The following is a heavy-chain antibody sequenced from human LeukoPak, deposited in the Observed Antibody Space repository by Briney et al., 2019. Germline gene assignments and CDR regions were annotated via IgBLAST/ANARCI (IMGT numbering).Heavy chain of an antibody. Sequence: SETLSLTCAVYGGSFSGYYWSWIRQPPGKGLERIGEINHSGSTNYSPSLKSRVTISVDTSKNQFSLKLSSVTAADTAVYYCARGPYNSRHFDYWGQGTLVTVSS. J-gene: IGHJ4*02. CDR2: INHSGST. CDR3: ARGPYNSRHFDY. CDR1: GGSFSGYY. D-gene: IGHD6-13*01. V-gene: IGHV4-34*01.